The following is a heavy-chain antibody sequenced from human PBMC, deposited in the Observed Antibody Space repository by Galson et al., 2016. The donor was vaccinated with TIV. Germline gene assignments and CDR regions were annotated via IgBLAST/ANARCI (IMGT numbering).Heavy chain of an antibody. CDR2: IRYDGKSQ. V-gene: IGHV3-30*02. D-gene: IGHD4-17*01. Sequence: SLRLSCAASGFTFNNYSMHWVRQTPGKGLDWVAFIRYDGKSQFYGDSVKGRFTVSRDRSTNTMYLQMNNVRPDDTALYYCAKLSGYNGDWDAFDVWGQGTMVIVSS. CDR1: GFTFNNYS. CDR3: AKLSGYNGDWDAFDV. J-gene: IGHJ3*01.